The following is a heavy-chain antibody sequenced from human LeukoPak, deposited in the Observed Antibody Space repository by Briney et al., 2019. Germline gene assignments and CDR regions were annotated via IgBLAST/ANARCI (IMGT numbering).Heavy chain of an antibody. D-gene: IGHD2-15*01. J-gene: IGHJ6*03. CDR2: ISRSGSTK. CDR1: GFIFSDYG. Sequence: SGGSLRLSCVASGFIFSDYGIQWIRQAPGKGLEWVSSISRSGSTKYYADSVKGRFTISRDNAKNSLFLQMNSLRAEDTAVYYCARVLRYCSGGNCYSGGLGYMDVWGKGTTVTISS. V-gene: IGHV3-11*01. CDR3: ARVLRYCSGGNCYSGGLGYMDV.